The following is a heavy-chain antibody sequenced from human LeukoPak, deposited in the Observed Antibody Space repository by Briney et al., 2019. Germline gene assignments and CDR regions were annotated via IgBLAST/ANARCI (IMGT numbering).Heavy chain of an antibody. V-gene: IGHV3-53*01. J-gene: IGHJ4*02. CDR1: GFTFSSYA. Sequence: GGSLRLSCAASGFTFSSYAMSWVRQAPGKGLEWVSVIYSGGSTYYADSVKGRFTISRDNSKNTLYLQMNSLRAEDTAVYYCARDQDYFDYWGQGTLSPSPQ. CDR2: IYSGGST. CDR3: ARDQDYFDY.